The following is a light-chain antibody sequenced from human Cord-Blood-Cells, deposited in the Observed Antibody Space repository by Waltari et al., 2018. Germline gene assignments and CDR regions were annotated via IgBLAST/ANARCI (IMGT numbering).Light chain of an antibody. J-gene: IGLJ1*01. CDR2: EFS. V-gene: IGLV2-18*02. Sequence: QSALTQPPSVSGSPGQSVTISCTGTSSDVGSYNRVSWYQQPPGTAPKLMIYEFSKRPSGVPDRFSGSKSGNTASLTISGLQAEDEADYYCSSYTSSSTYVFGTGTKVTVL. CDR3: SSYTSSSTYV. CDR1: SSDVGSYNR.